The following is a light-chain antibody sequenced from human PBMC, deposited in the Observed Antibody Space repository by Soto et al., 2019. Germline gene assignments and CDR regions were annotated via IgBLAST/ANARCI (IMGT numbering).Light chain of an antibody. Sequence: QSVLTQPASVSGSPGQSVTISCTGTSSDVGSYNLVSWYQHYPGKAPKVMIYEDNKRPSGVSNRFSGSKSGNTASLTISGLQAEDEADYYCCSYAGSSAWVFGGGTKLTVL. J-gene: IGLJ3*02. CDR1: SSDVGSYNL. CDR3: CSYAGSSAWV. V-gene: IGLV2-23*01. CDR2: EDN.